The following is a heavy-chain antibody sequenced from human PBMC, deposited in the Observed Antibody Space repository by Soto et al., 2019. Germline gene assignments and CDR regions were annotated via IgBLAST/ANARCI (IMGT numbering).Heavy chain of an antibody. D-gene: IGHD6-13*01. V-gene: IGHV3-15*01. CDR1: GISFTNAW. CDR2: IKSKTDGGTT. CDR3: TSPAACRFDY. Sequence: EVQLVESGGGMVKPGGSLRLSCAASGISFTNAWMSWVRQAPGKGLEWVGRIKSKTDGGTTDYAAPVKGRFTISRDDSKNTLYLQMNSLKTEDTAVYYCTSPAACRFDYWGQGTLVTVSS. J-gene: IGHJ4*02.